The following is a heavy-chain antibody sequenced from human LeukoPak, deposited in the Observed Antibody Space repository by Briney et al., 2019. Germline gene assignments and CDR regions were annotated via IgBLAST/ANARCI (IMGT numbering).Heavy chain of an antibody. CDR1: GYSFTSYW. J-gene: IGHJ3*02. CDR2: IYPGDSDT. CDR3: AREYYYDSSGFDAFDI. V-gene: IGHV5-51*01. D-gene: IGHD3-22*01. Sequence: GESLKISCKGSGYSFTSYWIGCVRQMPGKGLEWMGIIYPGDSDTRYSPSFQGQVTISADKSISTAYLQWSSLKASDTAMYYCAREYYYDSSGFDAFDIWGQGTMVTVSS.